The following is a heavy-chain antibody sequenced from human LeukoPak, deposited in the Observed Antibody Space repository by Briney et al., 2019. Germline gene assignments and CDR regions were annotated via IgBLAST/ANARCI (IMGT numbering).Heavy chain of an antibody. CDR3: TRHAAYYYYYGMDV. CDR1: GFTVSNSY. J-gene: IGHJ6*02. CDR2: IYKSGST. V-gene: IGHV3-53*01. D-gene: IGHD6-25*01. Sequence: PGGSLRLSCAASGFTVSNSYMSWVRQAPGKGLEWVSVIYKSGSTYYADSVKGRFTISRDNSKNTVYLQMNSLRAEDTAVYYCTRHAAYYYYYGMDVWGQGTTVTVSS.